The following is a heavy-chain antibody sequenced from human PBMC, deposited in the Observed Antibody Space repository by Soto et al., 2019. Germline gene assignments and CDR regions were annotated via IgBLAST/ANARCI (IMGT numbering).Heavy chain of an antibody. CDR1: GFTFSSYA. CDR3: AREVYCGGDCYPLYFQH. V-gene: IGHV3-30-3*01. CDR2: ISYDGSNK. Sequence: QVQLVESGGGVVQPGRSLRLSCAASGFTFSSYAMHWVRQAPGKGLEGVAVISYDGSNKYYADSVKGRFTISRDNSKNTLYLQMNSLRAEDTAVYYCAREVYCGGDCYPLYFQHWGQGTLVTVSS. J-gene: IGHJ1*01. D-gene: IGHD2-21*02.